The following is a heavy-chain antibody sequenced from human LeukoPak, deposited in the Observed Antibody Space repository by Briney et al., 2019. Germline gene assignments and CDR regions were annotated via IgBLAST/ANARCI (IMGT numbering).Heavy chain of an antibody. CDR3: ARDFDS. CDR2: IYNSGST. Sequence: PSETLSLTCTVSGDSFNSYYWSWIRQPAGKGLEWIGLIYNSGSTNYNPSLKSRVSMSVDASKNQFSLKLSSVTAADTAVYYCARDFDSWGQGTLVTVSS. V-gene: IGHV4-4*07. J-gene: IGHJ4*02. CDR1: GDSFNSYY.